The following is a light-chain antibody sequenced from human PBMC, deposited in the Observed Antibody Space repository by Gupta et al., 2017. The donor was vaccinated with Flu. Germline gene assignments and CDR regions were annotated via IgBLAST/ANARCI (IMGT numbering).Light chain of an antibody. Sequence: GTRYWSPGERDTRHCRANKSASTKYLAWYQQKPGQTPRLLIYGASSRATGVPDRFSGSGSGTDFTLTISRLEPQDVAVYYCQQYGSSPQTFGQGTKVEIK. CDR3: QQYGSSPQT. J-gene: IGKJ2*01. CDR2: GAS. CDR1: KSASTKY. V-gene: IGKV3-20*01.